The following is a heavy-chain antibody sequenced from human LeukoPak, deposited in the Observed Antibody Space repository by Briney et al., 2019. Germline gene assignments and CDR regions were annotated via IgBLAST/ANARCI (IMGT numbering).Heavy chain of an antibody. CDR3: ARSLSSGWPGFGY. CDR2: IDPSDSYT. Sequence: GESLQISGNCSGFSFINYWINWARQMPGKGLEWMGKIDPSDSYTNYSPSFQGHVTISADKSISIAYLQWSSLKASDTAMYYCARSLSSGWPGFGYWGQGALVTVCS. D-gene: IGHD6-19*01. CDR1: GFSFINYW. J-gene: IGHJ4*02. V-gene: IGHV5-10-1*01.